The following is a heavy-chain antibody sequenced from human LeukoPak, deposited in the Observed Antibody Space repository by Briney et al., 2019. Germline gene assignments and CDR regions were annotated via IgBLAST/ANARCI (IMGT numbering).Heavy chain of an antibody. J-gene: IGHJ4*02. Sequence: ASVKVSCKASGYTFTGYYMHWVRQAPGQGLEWMGVINPSSGSTTYAQKFQGRVTMTRDTSTSTVYMELSSLRSEDTAVYYCARPSSSGLYYFDYWGQGTLVTVSS. CDR1: GYTFTGYY. D-gene: IGHD6-19*01. V-gene: IGHV1-46*01. CDR3: ARPSSSGLYYFDY. CDR2: INPSSGST.